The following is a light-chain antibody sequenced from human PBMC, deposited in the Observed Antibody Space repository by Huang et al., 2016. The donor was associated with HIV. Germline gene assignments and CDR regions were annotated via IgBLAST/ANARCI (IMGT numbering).Light chain of an antibody. CDR1: QSVYSNY. Sequence: IVLTQSPGALSLSPGERATLSCRASQSVYSNYLAWYQQKPGQAPMLRIYAASSRAAGIPDRFSGSGSGTDFTLTISRLEPEDFALYYCHQYGSSPQTFGQGTKLDIK. J-gene: IGKJ2*01. CDR2: AAS. V-gene: IGKV3-20*01. CDR3: HQYGSSPQT.